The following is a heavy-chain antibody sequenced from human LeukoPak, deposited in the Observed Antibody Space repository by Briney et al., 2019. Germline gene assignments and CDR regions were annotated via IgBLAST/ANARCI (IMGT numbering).Heavy chain of an antibody. Sequence: PAGGSLRLSCVASGFTFSSYAMSWVRQAPGKGLEWVSAISGSGGSTYYADSVKGRFTISRDNSKNTLYLQMNSLRAEDTAVYYCASSSGGYCSSTSCYNAYWGQGTLVTVSS. V-gene: IGHV3-23*01. D-gene: IGHD2-2*02. CDR1: GFTFSSYA. CDR3: ASSSGGYCSSTSCYNAY. CDR2: ISGSGGST. J-gene: IGHJ4*02.